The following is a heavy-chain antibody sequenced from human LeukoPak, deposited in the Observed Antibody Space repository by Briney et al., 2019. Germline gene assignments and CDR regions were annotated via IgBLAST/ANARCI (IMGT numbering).Heavy chain of an antibody. D-gene: IGHD4-17*01. CDR1: GYTFTGYY. CDR3: ARSRMTTIGWFDP. Sequence: ASVKVSCKASGYTFTGYYMHWVRQAPGQGLEWMGWLNPNSGVTNYAQTFQGRVTMTRDTSMRTAYMELSRLRSDDTAVYYCARSRMTTIGWFDPWGQGTLVTVAS. V-gene: IGHV1-2*02. J-gene: IGHJ5*02. CDR2: LNPNSGVT.